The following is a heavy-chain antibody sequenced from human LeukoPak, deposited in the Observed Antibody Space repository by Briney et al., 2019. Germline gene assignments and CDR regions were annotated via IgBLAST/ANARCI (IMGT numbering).Heavy chain of an antibody. CDR2: MNPNSGNT. V-gene: IGHV1-8*02. CDR1: GYTFIDYY. CDR3: AREPLGYGDYNNWFDP. Sequence: GASVTVSCTASGYTFIDYYFNWVRQATGQGLEWMGWMNPNSGNTGFAQKFQGRITMTMNTSISTAYMELSSLRSEDTAVYYCAREPLGYGDYNNWFDPWGQGTLVTVSS. D-gene: IGHD4-17*01. J-gene: IGHJ5*02.